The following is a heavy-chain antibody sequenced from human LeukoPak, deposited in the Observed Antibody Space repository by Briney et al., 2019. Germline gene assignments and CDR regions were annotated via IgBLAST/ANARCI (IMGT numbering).Heavy chain of an antibody. CDR2: INPNSGGT. CDR1: GYTFTGYY. CDR3: ARAYCGGDCYSPTYYFDY. D-gene: IGHD2-21*02. Sequence: ASAKVSCKASGYTFTGYYMHWVRQAPGQGLEWMGWINPNSGGTNYAQKFQGRVTMTRDTSISTAYMELSRLRSDDTAVYYCARAYCGGDCYSPTYYFDYWGQGTLVTVSS. V-gene: IGHV1-2*02. J-gene: IGHJ4*02.